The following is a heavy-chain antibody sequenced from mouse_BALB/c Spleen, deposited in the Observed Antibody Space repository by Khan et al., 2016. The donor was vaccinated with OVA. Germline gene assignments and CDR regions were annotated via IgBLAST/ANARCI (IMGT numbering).Heavy chain of an antibody. CDR2: IEPFSGGT. CDR1: GYSFTSYY. CDR3: TRHGYAAWFSY. V-gene: IGHV1S135*01. D-gene: IGHD2-2*01. Sequence: EVQLQQSGPELMKPGASVKLSCNASGYSFTSYYIHWVMQRYGTNLEWIGYIEPFSGGTNYNQTFKGKATLTVDKSYSTAYIHLTNLTSEDSAVSSSTRHGYAAWFSYWGQGTLVTVSA. J-gene: IGHJ3*01.